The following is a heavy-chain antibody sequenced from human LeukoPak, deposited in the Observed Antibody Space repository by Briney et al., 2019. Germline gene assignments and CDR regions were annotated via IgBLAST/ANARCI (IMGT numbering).Heavy chain of an antibody. CDR1: GGSFSGYY. D-gene: IGHD3-10*01. J-gene: IGHJ4*02. V-gene: IGHV4-34*01. CDR2: INHSGST. Sequence: SETLSLTCAVYGGSFSGYYWSWIRQPPGKGLEWIGEINHSGSTNYNPSLKSRVTISVDTSKNQFSLKLSSVTAADTAVYYCARQLLWFGEMFGYWGQGTLVTVSS. CDR3: ARQLLWFGEMFGY.